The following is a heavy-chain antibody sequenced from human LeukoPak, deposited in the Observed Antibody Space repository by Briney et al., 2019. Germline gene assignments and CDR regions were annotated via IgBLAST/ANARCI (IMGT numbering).Heavy chain of an antibody. V-gene: IGHV4-30-4*08. D-gene: IGHD5-12*01. CDR1: GGSISSGDYY. J-gene: IGHJ5*02. CDR3: ATHYSGYGGWFDP. Sequence: SETLSLTCTVSGGSISSGDYYWSWIRQPPGKGLEWIGYIYYSGSTYYNPSLKSRVTISVDTSKNQFSLKLSSVTAADTAVYYCATHYSGYGGWFDPWGQGTLVTVSS. CDR2: IYYSGST.